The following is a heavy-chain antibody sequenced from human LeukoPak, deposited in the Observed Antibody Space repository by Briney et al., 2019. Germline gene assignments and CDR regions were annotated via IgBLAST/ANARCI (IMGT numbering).Heavy chain of an antibody. CDR3: ARGDAFSGDH. Sequence: PGGSLRLSCAASGFTFRSFWMSWVRQAPGRGLEWVANIHPEGNEKYHVESVKGRFTISRDNAKSSLFLQMNGLRAEDTAVYYCARGDAFSGDHWGQGTLVTVSS. CDR2: IHPEGNEK. CDR1: GFTFRSFW. J-gene: IGHJ4*02. V-gene: IGHV3-7*04.